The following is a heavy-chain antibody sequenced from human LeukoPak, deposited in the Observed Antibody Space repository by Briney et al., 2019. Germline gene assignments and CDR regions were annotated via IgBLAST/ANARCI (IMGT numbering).Heavy chain of an antibody. Sequence: GGSLRLPCAASGVTFRIFWIHWVRHAPGKALVCFSHINGDGSRTTYADSVKGRFTISRDNAKNTLYLQMNSLRAEDTAVYYCASNTDHYAASGDCNNWGQGTLVTVSS. V-gene: IGHV3-74*03. D-gene: IGHD2-21*01. CDR1: GVTFRIFW. J-gene: IGHJ4*02. CDR2: INGDGSRT. CDR3: ASNTDHYAASGDCNN.